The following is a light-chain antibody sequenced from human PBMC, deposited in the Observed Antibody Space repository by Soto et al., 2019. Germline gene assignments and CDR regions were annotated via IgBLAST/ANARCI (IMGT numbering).Light chain of an antibody. CDR2: GNN. CDR1: SSNIGAGYD. CDR3: QSYDSSLSGPYV. J-gene: IGLJ1*01. Sequence: QSVLRQPPSVSGAPGQRVTLSCTGSSSNIGAGYDVHWYQQLPGTAPKLLIYGNNNRPSGVPDRFSGSKSGTSASLAITGLQAEDEADYYCQSYDSSLSGPYVFGTGTKVTVL. V-gene: IGLV1-40*01.